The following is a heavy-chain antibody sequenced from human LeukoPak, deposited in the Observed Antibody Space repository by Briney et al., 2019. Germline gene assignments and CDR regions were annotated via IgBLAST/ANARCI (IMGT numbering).Heavy chain of an antibody. D-gene: IGHD6-13*01. CDR3: ARGRFSSSWYGSGRAVNYFDY. CDR1: GGSFSGYY. J-gene: IGHJ4*02. V-gene: IGHV4-34*01. CDR2: INHSGST. Sequence: SETLSLTCAVYGGSFSGYYWSWIRQPPGKGLEWIGEINHSGSTNYNPSLKSRVTISVDTSKNQFSLKLSSVTAADTAVYYCARGRFSSSWYGSGRAVNYFDYWGQGTLVTVSS.